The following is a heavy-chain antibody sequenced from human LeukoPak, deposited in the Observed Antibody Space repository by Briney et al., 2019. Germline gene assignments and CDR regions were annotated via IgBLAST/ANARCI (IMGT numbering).Heavy chain of an antibody. CDR3: ARAADSGDYVNWFDP. J-gene: IGHJ5*02. Sequence: PGGSLRLSCAASGFTFSSYWMHWVRHAPGKGLVWVSRINTGSSTSYADSVKGRSTISRDNAKNTLYLQMNSLRVEDTAVYYCARAADSGDYVNWFDPWGQGTLATVSS. D-gene: IGHD4-17*01. V-gene: IGHV3-74*01. CDR1: GFTFSSYW. CDR2: INTGSST.